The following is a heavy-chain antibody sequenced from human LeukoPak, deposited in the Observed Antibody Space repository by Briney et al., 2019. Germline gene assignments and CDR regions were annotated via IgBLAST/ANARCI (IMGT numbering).Heavy chain of an antibody. Sequence: PSETLSLTCAVYGGSFSGYYWSWIRQPPGKGLEWIGEINHSGSTNYNPSLKSRVTISVDTSKNQFSLKLSSVTAADTAVYYCARSPQPPARRYFDYWGQGTLVTVSS. CDR1: GGSFSGYY. CDR2: INHSGST. J-gene: IGHJ4*02. V-gene: IGHV4-34*01. CDR3: ARSPQPPARRYFDY.